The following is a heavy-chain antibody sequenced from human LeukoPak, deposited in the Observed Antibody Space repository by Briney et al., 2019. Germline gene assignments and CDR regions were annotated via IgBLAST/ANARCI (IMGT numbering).Heavy chain of an antibody. Sequence: SATLPLTCTVSGGSVSSGSYFWTWIRQSPGKRLEYVGYIYDSGRTNYNPSLKSRVTISKDTSKNQFSLKLSSVTAADTAVYYCARDRLGGYSYVYWGQGSLVTVSS. V-gene: IGHV4-61*01. D-gene: IGHD5-12*01. J-gene: IGHJ4*02. CDR1: GGSVSSGSYF. CDR3: ARDRLGGYSYVY. CDR2: IYDSGRT.